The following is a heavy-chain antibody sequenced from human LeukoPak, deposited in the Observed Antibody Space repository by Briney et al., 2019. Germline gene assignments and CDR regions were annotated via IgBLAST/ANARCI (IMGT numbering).Heavy chain of an antibody. D-gene: IGHD2-2*02. CDR2: MSGTGGYT. J-gene: IGHJ4*02. CDR1: GFTFSSYA. V-gene: IGHV3-23*01. CDR3: AKELGHTLPFDC. Sequence: PGGSLRLSCAASGFTFSSYAMSWVRQAPGKGLEWVSAMSGTGGYTYYADSVKGRFTISRDSSKNTLYLQMNSLRGKDTAIYYCAKELGHTLPFDCWGQGTLVTVSS.